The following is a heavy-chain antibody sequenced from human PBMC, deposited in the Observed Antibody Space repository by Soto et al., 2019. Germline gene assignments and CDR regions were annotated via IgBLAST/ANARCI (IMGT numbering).Heavy chain of an antibody. CDR1: GTIFSSYT. CDR2: IIPILGET. J-gene: IGHJ6*02. CDR3: ARGLGGRMDD. V-gene: IGHV1-69*08. D-gene: IGHD3-16*01. Sequence: QVQLVQSGAEMKKPGSSVRVSCKASGTIFSSYTISWVRQAPEQGLEWMGRIIPILGETNSAQKFQGRVTLTADKSTNTAYMELNSLRLEDTALYYCARGLGGRMDDWGQGTTVTVSS.